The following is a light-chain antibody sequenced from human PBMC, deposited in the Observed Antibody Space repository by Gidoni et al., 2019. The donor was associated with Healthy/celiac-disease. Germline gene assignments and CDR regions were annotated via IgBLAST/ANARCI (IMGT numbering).Light chain of an antibody. V-gene: IGLV4-69*01. CDR2: LNSAGSH. Sequence: LVLTQSPSASASLGASVKLTCTLSSGHSSYAIAWHQQQPEKGPLYLMKLNSAGSHSKGDGIPDRLSGSSSGAERYLTISSLQSEDEADYYCQTWGTGIRVFGGGTKLTVL. CDR3: QTWGTGIRV. J-gene: IGLJ3*02. CDR1: SGHSSYA.